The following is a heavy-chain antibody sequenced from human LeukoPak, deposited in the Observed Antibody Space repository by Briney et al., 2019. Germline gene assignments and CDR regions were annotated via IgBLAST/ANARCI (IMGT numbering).Heavy chain of an antibody. CDR1: GFTFSRYG. CDR3: AKEALLESLPGGYYMDV. V-gene: IGHV3-30*02. CDR2: IRFDGSNK. Sequence: PGGSLRLSCAASGFTFSRYGMHWVRQAPGKGLEWVAFIRFDGSNKYYADSVKGRFTISRDNSKNTLYLQMNSLRAEDTAVYYCAKEALLESLPGGYYMDVWGKGTTVTVSS. D-gene: IGHD3-3*01. J-gene: IGHJ6*03.